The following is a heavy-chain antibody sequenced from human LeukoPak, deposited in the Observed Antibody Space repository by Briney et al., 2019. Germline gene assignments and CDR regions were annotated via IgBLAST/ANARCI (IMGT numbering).Heavy chain of an antibody. J-gene: IGHJ4*02. V-gene: IGHV4-34*01. CDR3: ARGWGSGLFAY. CDR1: GGTFSGYY. D-gene: IGHD7-27*01. Sequence: SETLSLTCAVYGGTFSGYYWSWIRQPPGKGLEWIGEINHSGSTNYNPSLKSRVTISVDTSKNQFSLKLSSVTAADTAVYYCARGWGSGLFAYWGQGTLVTVSS. CDR2: INHSGST.